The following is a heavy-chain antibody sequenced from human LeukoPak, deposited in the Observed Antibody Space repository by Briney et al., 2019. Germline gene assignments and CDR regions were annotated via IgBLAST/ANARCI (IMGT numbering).Heavy chain of an antibody. V-gene: IGHV5-51*01. J-gene: IGHJ6*02. CDR1: GYSFTSYR. D-gene: IGHD3-3*01. Sequence: GESLKISCKGSGYSFTSYRIGWVRQMPGKGLEWMGIIYPGDSDTRYSPSFQGQVTISADKSISTAYLQWSSLKASDTAMYYCARSLGLLRYGMDVWGQGTTVTVSS. CDR3: ARSLGLLRYGMDV. CDR2: IYPGDSDT.